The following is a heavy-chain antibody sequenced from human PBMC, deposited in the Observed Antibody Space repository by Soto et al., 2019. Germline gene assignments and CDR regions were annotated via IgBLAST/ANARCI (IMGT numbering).Heavy chain of an antibody. V-gene: IGHV3-23*01. CDR1: GFTFSSYG. CDR3: AKDRRAGGNYGFYSDF. J-gene: IGHJ4*02. Sequence: PGGSLRLSCAASGFTFSSYGMTWVRQAPGKGLEWVSFSSATGAGTYYADSVKGRFPISRDNSKNTLYLQMTSLRAGDTAVYYCAKDRRAGGNYGFYSDFWGQGALVTVSS. CDR2: SSATGAGT. D-gene: IGHD1-7*01.